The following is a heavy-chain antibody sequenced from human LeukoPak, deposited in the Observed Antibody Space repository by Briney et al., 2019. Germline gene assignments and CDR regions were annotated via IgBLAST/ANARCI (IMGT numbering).Heavy chain of an antibody. V-gene: IGHV1-8*01. D-gene: IGHD4-23*01. J-gene: IGHJ5*02. CDR3: ARGPNKSDGGNSGSAWFDP. CDR2: MNPNSGNT. Sequence: ASVKVSCKASGYTFTTYDINWVRQATGQGLEWKGWMNPNSGNTGYAQKFQGRVTMTRNTSISTAYMELSSLRSEDTAVYYCARGPNKSDGGNSGSAWFDPWGQGTLVTVSS. CDR1: GYTFTTYD.